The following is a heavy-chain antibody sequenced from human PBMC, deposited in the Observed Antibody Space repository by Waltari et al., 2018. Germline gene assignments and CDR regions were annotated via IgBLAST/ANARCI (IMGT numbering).Heavy chain of an antibody. CDR2: IIPILGIA. V-gene: IGHV1-69*02. CDR1: GGTFSSYT. J-gene: IGHJ4*02. D-gene: IGHD3-3*01. CDR3: ARGAAHYDFWSGPGYFDY. Sequence: QVQLVQSGAEVKKPGSSVKVSCKASGGTFSSYTISWVRQAPGQGLEWMGRIIPILGIANYAQKFQGRVTITADKSTSTAYMELSSLRSEDTAVYYCARGAAHYDFWSGPGYFDYWGQGTLVTVSS.